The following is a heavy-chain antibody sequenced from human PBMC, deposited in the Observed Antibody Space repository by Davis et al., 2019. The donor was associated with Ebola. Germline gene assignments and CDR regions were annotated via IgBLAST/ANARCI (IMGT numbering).Heavy chain of an antibody. CDR2: IYPGDSDT. D-gene: IGHD2-8*02. Sequence: PGGSLRLSCKGSGYSFTNYWIGWVRQMPGKGLEWLGIIYPGDSDTRYSPSFQGQVTISADKSMKTAFLQWSSLKASDSGMYYCASLRRTITGMDDGFDIWGQGTMVTVSS. J-gene: IGHJ3*02. CDR1: GYSFTNYW. V-gene: IGHV5-51*01. CDR3: ASLRRTITGMDDGFDI.